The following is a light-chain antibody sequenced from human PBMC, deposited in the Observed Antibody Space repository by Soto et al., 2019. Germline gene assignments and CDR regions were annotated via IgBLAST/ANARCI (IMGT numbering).Light chain of an antibody. J-gene: IGKJ2*01. CDR2: DAS. CDR1: QDISNY. V-gene: IGKV1-33*01. Sequence: DIQMTQSPSSLSASVGDRVTITCQASQDISNYLNWYQQKPGKAPKLLIYDASNLKTGVPSRFSGSGSGTDFTLTISSLQPEDIATYYCQQYDNLSYTFGQGTKLEIK. CDR3: QQYDNLSYT.